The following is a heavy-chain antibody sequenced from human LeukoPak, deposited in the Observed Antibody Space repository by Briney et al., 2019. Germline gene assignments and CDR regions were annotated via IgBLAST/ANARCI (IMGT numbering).Heavy chain of an antibody. D-gene: IGHD2-2*01. CDR1: GGSISSGDYY. Sequence: SATLSLTCTVSGGSISSGDYYWSWIRQPPGKGLEWIGYIYYSGSTYYNPSLKSRVTISVDTSKNQFSLKLSSVTAADTAVYYCARDAVVPAAISSYGMDVWGQGTTVTVSS. J-gene: IGHJ6*02. CDR2: IYYSGST. CDR3: ARDAVVPAAISSYGMDV. V-gene: IGHV4-30-4*01.